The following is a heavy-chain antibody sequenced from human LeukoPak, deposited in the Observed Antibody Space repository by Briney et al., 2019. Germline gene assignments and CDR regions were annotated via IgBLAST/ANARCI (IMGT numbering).Heavy chain of an antibody. D-gene: IGHD3-22*01. Sequence: PSEALSLTCTVSDGSINSTSYYWGWIRQPPGKGLGWIGSIYNSGSTYYNPSLKSRLTISVDTSQNQFSLRLSSVTAADTAVYYCARQTYYYDSSGYVGDYWGQGTLVTVSS. CDR1: DGSINSTSYY. CDR2: IYNSGST. CDR3: ARQTYYYDSSGYVGDY. V-gene: IGHV4-39*07. J-gene: IGHJ4*02.